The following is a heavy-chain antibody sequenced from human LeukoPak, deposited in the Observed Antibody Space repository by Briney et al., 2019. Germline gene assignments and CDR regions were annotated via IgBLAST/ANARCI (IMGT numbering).Heavy chain of an antibody. CDR1: GGSISSSSYY. D-gene: IGHD6-6*01. CDR3: AGEYSSSSAAFDI. CDR2: IYHSGSA. Sequence: SETLSLTCTVSGGSISSSSYYWGWIRQSPGKGLEWIGYIYHSGSAYYNPSLRSRVSMSVDRSKNQISLKVSSVTAADTAVYYCAGEYSSSSAAFDIWGQGTMVTVSS. J-gene: IGHJ3*02. V-gene: IGHV4-39*07.